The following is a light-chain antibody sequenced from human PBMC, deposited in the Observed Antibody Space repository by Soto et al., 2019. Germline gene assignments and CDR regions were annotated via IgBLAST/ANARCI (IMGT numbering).Light chain of an antibody. Sequence: QAVVTQEPSLTVSPGGTVTLTCASNTGAVIKTHYPNWFQQKPGQPPRTLIYNTTNKHSWTPARFSGSLLGGKAVLTLSGVQADDEADYHCLLFYEGAQLWVFGGGTKLTVL. J-gene: IGLJ3*02. CDR3: LLFYEGAQLWV. CDR2: NTT. V-gene: IGLV7-43*01. CDR1: TGAVIKTHY.